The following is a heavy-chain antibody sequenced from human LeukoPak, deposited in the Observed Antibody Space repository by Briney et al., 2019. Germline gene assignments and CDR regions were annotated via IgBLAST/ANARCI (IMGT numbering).Heavy chain of an antibody. J-gene: IGHJ4*02. CDR3: ARADGGNENFDY. CDR1: GFTFSSYSM. V-gene: IGHV4-4*02. D-gene: IGHD4-23*01. CDR2: IYQSGST. Sequence: PGGYLRLSCAASGFTFSSYSMNWVRQPPGKGLEWIGEIYQSGSTYYNPSLKSRLTISADKSKNHFSLTLSSVTAADTAVYYCARADGGNENFDYWGQGTLVTVPS.